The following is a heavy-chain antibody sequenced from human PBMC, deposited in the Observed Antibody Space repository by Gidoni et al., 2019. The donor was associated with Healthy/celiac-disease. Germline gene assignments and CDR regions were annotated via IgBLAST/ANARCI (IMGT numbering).Heavy chain of an antibody. CDR3: AKDQVVPAASFDY. Sequence: EVQLLESGGGLVQPGGSLRLSCAASGFPFSSYAMSWVRQAPGKGLEWVSAMSGSGGSTYYADSVKGRFTISRDNSKNTLYLQMNSLRAEDTAVYYCAKDQVVPAASFDYWGQGTLVTVSS. CDR2: MSGSGGST. CDR1: GFPFSSYA. V-gene: IGHV3-23*01. J-gene: IGHJ4*02. D-gene: IGHD2-2*01.